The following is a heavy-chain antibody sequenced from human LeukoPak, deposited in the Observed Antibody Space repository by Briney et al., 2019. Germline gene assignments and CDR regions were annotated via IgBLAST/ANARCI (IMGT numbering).Heavy chain of an antibody. Sequence: GGSLRLSCAASGFTFSSYAMSWVRQAPGKGLEWVSAISGSGGSTYYADSVKGRFTISRDNSKNTLYLQMNSLRAEDTAVYYCAKTRGEDIVVVPAAIRPNWFDPWGQGTLVTVSS. V-gene: IGHV3-23*01. D-gene: IGHD2-2*02. J-gene: IGHJ5*02. CDR2: ISGSGGST. CDR3: AKTRGEDIVVVPAAIRPNWFDP. CDR1: GFTFSSYA.